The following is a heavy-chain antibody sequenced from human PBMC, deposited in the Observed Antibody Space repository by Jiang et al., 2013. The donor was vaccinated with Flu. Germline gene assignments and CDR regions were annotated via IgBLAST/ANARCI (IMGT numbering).Heavy chain of an antibody. J-gene: IGHJ3*01. D-gene: IGHD2-2*01. CDR2: ISTSGSFI. Sequence: VQLVESGGNLVKPGGSLRLSCVASGFPLKSYSMNWVRQAPGKGLEWIASISTSGSFIYYADSVQGRFTISRDNAKSSLELQMNSLRAEDTAVYHCVREHKSQEVVPGTSKGYEGFDLWGQGTLVTVSS. CDR1: GFPLKSYS. V-gene: IGHV3-21*06. CDR3: VREHKSQEVVPGTSKGYEGFDL.